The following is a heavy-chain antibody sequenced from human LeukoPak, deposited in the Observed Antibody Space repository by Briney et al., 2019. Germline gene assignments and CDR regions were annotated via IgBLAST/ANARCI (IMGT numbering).Heavy chain of an antibody. CDR1: GYTFTSFD. V-gene: IGHV1-8*01. J-gene: IGHJ6*02. D-gene: IGHD5-24*01. CDR2: MNPNINKA. Sequence: ASVKVSCKASGYTFTSFDINWVRQATGQGLEWMGWMNPNINKAGYAQKFQGRVTLTMNTFISTAYMELSGLTSEDTAVYYCIADVADFYPYAMDVWGQGTAVTVSS. CDR3: IADVADFYPYAMDV.